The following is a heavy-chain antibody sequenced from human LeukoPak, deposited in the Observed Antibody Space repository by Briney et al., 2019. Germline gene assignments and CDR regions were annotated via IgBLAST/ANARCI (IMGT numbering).Heavy chain of an antibody. CDR1: GGSISSYY. Sequence: ASETLSLTCTVSGGSISSYYWSWIRQPPGKGLEWIGYIYYSGSTNYNPSLKSRVTISVDTSKNQFSLKLSSVTAADTAVYYCARDYREHDFDIWGQGTMVTVSS. J-gene: IGHJ3*02. V-gene: IGHV4-59*01. CDR2: IYYSGST. CDR3: ARDYREHDFDI.